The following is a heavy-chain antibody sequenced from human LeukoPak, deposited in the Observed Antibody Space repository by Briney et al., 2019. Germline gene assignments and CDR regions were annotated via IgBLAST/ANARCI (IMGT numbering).Heavy chain of an antibody. CDR2: IHHSGST. J-gene: IGHJ3*01. CDR1: GGSISSDDCY. Sequence: SQTLSLTCTVSGGSISSDDCYWGWIRQHPGKGLEWIGYIHHSGSTYYTPSLKSRVTISVDTSKNQFSLKLSSVTAADTAVYYCAGLTSSRRAFDVWGQGTMGTVSS. CDR3: AGLTSSRRAFDV. V-gene: IGHV4-31*03. D-gene: IGHD6-13*01.